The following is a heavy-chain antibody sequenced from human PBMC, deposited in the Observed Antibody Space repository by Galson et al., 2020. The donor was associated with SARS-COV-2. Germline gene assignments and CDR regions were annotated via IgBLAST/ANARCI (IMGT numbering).Heavy chain of an antibody. V-gene: IGHV5-51*01. D-gene: IGHD4-4*01. Sequence: GESLKILCLGYGFPLNNLWLAQVRPFPGKGPDWTRIHYPREYETTSRQVFHGQVTISADRSTSTAYLQWSSLEASDTAMYCCARLVYRWRRGGWGQGTTVKVSS. J-gene: IGHJ6*02. CDR1: GFPLNNLW. CDR2: HYPREYET. CDR3: ARLVYRWRRGG.